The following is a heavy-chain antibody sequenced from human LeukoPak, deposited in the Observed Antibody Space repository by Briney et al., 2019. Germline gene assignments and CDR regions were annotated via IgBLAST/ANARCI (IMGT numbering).Heavy chain of an antibody. CDR3: ARGGDGSGYYSYYFGY. CDR1: GGSISSYY. Sequence: SETLSLTCTVSGGSISSYYWSWIRQPAGKGLEWIGRIYTSGSTNYNPSLKSRVTMSVDTSKNQFSLKLSSVTAADTAVYYCARGGDGSGYYSYYFGYWGQGTLVTVSS. V-gene: IGHV4-4*07. D-gene: IGHD3-22*01. J-gene: IGHJ4*02. CDR2: IYTSGST.